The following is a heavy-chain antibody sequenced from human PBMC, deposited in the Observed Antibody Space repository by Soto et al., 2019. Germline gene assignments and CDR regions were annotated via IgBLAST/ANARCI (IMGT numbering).Heavy chain of an antibody. J-gene: IGHJ6*02. Sequence: SETLSLTCAVSSGSISSSNWWSWVRQPPGKGLKWNGEIYHSGSTNYNPSLKSRFTISLDKSKNQFSLKLSSLTAADTAVYYCAREHGVDGMDVWGQGTTVTVSS. CDR3: AREHGVDGMDV. CDR1: SGSISSSNW. V-gene: IGHV4-4*02. D-gene: IGHD2-8*01. CDR2: IYHSGST.